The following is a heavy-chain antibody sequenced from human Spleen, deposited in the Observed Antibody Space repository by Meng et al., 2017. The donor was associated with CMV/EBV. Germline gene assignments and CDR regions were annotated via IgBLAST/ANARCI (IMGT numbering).Heavy chain of an antibody. J-gene: IGHJ4*02. CDR3: ATVSGYSSRWYPFDS. Sequence: SGGTSNSYTIDWVRQAPGQGLQWMGRFAAVFGSTSYAQNFQGRLTITTGESTSTTYMELRSLRFEDTAVYYCATVSGYSSRWYPFDSWGQGTLVTVSS. V-gene: IGHV1-69*05. D-gene: IGHD6-13*01. CDR1: GGTSNSYT. CDR2: FAAVFGST.